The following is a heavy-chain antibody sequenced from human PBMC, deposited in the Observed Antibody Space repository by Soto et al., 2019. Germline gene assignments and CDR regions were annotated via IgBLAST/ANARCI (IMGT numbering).Heavy chain of an antibody. D-gene: IGHD4-17*01. CDR3: ARGRGGSYGGNSAHYDV. J-gene: IGHJ3*01. CDR2: IWYDGSKE. CDR1: GFTFSGFG. V-gene: IGHV3-33*01. Sequence: QVPLVESGGGVVQPGTSLRLSCEASGFTFSGFGMHWVRQTPGKGLEWVAVIWYDGSKEYFADCVKGRFTISRDNSKNALYLQMNSLRAEDSARYYCARGRGGSYGGNSAHYDVWGQGTLVTVSS.